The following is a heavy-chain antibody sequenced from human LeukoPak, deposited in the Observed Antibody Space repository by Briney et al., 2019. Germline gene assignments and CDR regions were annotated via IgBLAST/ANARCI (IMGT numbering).Heavy chain of an antibody. D-gene: IGHD2-2*01. CDR1: GFTFNNFA. CDR3: AKGEGGSSSWYDFYDYGMDV. J-gene: IGHJ6*04. CDR2: ISIDGAKT. Sequence: PGTSPRLSCAASGFTFNNFAMHWVRQAAARGLEGVAVISIDGAKTYSADSVKGRFTISRDNSKKTLYLKMNTVRAEDTAVYYCAKGEGGSSSWYDFYDYGMDVWGKGTTVTVSS. V-gene: IGHV3-30*18.